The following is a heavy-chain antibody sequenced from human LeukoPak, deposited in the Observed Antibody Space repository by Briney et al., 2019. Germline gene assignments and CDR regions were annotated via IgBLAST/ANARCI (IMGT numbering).Heavy chain of an antibody. CDR3: ARDPGWDCSGGSCYLDY. CDR1: GFTFSSYW. D-gene: IGHD2-15*01. Sequence: GGSLRLSCAASGFTFSSYWMSWVRQAPGKGLEWVANIKQDGSEKYYVDSVRGRFTISRDKAKNSLYLQMNSLIAEDTAVYYCARDPGWDCSGGSCYLDYWGQGTLVTVSS. V-gene: IGHV3-7*04. J-gene: IGHJ4*02. CDR2: IKQDGSEK.